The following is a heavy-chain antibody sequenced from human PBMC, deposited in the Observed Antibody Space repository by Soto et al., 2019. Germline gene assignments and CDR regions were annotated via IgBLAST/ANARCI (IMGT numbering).Heavy chain of an antibody. D-gene: IGHD3-22*01. J-gene: IGHJ5*02. CDR2: IIPIFGTA. V-gene: IGHV1-69*13. CDR3: ARGRYYDSSGYYYGNWFHP. CDR1: GGTFSSYA. Sequence: GASVKVSCKASGGTFSSYAISWVRQAPGQGLEWMGGIIPIFGTANYAQKFQGRVTITADESTSTAYMELSSLRSEDTAVYYCARGRYYDSSGYYYGNWFHPWGQGTLVTVS.